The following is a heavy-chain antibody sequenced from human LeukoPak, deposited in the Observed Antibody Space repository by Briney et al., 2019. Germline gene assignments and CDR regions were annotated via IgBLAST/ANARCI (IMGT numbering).Heavy chain of an antibody. Sequence: GASVKVSCKASGGTFSSYAISWVRQAPGQGLEWMGGIIPIFGTANYAQKFQGRVTITADESTSSVYMELSSLNSEDTAVYYCARAAPHSGYDYWYFDLWGRGTLVTVSS. CDR1: GGTFSSYA. CDR3: ARAAPHSGYDYWYFDL. V-gene: IGHV1-69*13. D-gene: IGHD5-12*01. J-gene: IGHJ2*01. CDR2: IIPIFGTA.